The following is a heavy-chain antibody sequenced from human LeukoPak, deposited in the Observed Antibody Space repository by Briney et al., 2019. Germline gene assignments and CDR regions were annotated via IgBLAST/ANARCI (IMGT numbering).Heavy chain of an antibody. CDR2: ISFDAKHK. D-gene: IGHD1-26*01. J-gene: IGHJ5*02. V-gene: IGHV3-30*04. Sequence: GRSLRLSCVGSGFTFSKYAMHWVRQAPGKGLEWLAVISFDAKHKYYGDSVKGRFTISRDDSKNTVYLQMNSLRLDDTAVYFCARDRAATQGWVEFDPWGQGTLVTVSS. CDR3: ARDRAATQGWVEFDP. CDR1: GFTFSKYA.